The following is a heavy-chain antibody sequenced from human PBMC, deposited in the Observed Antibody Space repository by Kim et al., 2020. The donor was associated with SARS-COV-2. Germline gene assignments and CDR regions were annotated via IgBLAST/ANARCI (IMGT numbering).Heavy chain of an antibody. J-gene: IGHJ4*02. V-gene: IGHV4-34*01. Sequence: SETLSLTCAVYGGSFSGYYWSWIRQPPGKGLEWIGEINHSGSTNYNPSLKSRVTISVDTSKNQFSLKLSSVTAADTAVYYCAFRVSSSWYASWDYWGQGTLVTVSS. CDR1: GGSFSGYY. D-gene: IGHD6-13*01. CDR3: AFRVSSSWYASWDY. CDR2: INHSGST.